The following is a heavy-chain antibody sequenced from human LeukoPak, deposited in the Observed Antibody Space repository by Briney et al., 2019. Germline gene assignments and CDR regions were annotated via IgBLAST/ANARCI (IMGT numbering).Heavy chain of an antibody. CDR1: GGSISSGSYY. CDR2: IYTSGST. J-gene: IGHJ5*02. D-gene: IGHD5-12*01. Sequence: SETLSLTCTVSGGSISSGSYYWSWIRQPAGTGLEWIGRIYTSGSTNYNPSLKSRVTISVDTSKNQFSLKLSSVTAADTAVYYCARDRARYSGYDLFDPWGQGTLVTVSS. CDR3: ARDRARYSGYDLFDP. V-gene: IGHV4-61*02.